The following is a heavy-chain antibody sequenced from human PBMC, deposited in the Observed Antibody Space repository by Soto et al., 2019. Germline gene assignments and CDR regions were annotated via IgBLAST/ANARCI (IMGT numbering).Heavy chain of an antibody. CDR2: ISGSGRTR. Sequence: EVQLLESGGSLVQPGGSLRLSCAASGFTFSTYAMTWVRQAPGKGLEWVSTISGSGRTRYYAASVRGRFTISRDNPKNTLYLRMNSLRAEDTAVYYCAKDLGGFGAVAGTGDYWGQGTLVTVSS. CDR1: GFTFSTYA. V-gene: IGHV3-23*01. CDR3: AKDLGGFGAVAGTGDY. D-gene: IGHD6-19*01. J-gene: IGHJ4*02.